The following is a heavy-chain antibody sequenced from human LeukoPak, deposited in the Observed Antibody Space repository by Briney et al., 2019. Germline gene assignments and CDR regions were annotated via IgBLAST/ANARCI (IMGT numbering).Heavy chain of an antibody. D-gene: IGHD2-8*01. J-gene: IGHJ4*02. V-gene: IGHV1-69*02. Sequence: SVKVSCKASGDTFSSYTISWVRQAPGQGLEWMGRIIPILGIANYAQKFQGRVTITADKSTSTAYMELSSLRSEDTAVYYCAPEGYCTNGVRPPPASNWGQGTLVTVSS. CDR3: APEGYCTNGVRPPPASN. CDR2: IIPILGIA. CDR1: GDTFSSYT.